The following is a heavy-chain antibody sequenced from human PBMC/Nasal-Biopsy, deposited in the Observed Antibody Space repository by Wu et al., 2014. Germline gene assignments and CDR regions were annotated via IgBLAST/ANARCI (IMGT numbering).Heavy chain of an antibody. CDR2: TSYDGINE. J-gene: IGHJ4*02. CDR3: ARDFNPSWTTVPKY. V-gene: IGHV3-30-3*01. D-gene: IGHD4-17*01. Sequence: LRLSCAVSGFTFNTYAVHWVRQAPGKGLEWVALTSYDGINEYYADSVKGRFTISKDNSKNTLFLQMNSLRPEDTAVYYCARDFNPSWTTVPKYWGQGTLVTVSS. CDR1: GFTFNTYA.